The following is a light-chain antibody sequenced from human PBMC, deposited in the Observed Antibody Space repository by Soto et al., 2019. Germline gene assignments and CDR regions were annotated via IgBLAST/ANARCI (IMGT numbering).Light chain of an antibody. CDR2: DAS. V-gene: IGKV3-11*01. CDR1: QSVSSY. J-gene: IGKJ1*01. Sequence: ILLTQSPGTLSLSPGERAALCCRGSQSVSSYLAWYQQKPGQAPRLLIYDASNRATGIPARFSGSGSGTDFTLTISSLEPEDFAVYYCQQRSNWPTWTFGQGTKVDIK. CDR3: QQRSNWPTWT.